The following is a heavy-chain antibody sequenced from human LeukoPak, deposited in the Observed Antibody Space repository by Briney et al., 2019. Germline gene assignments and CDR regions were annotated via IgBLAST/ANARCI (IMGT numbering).Heavy chain of an antibody. Sequence: SETLSLTCTVSGYSISSGYYWGWIRQPPGKGLEWIGSIYHSGSTYYNPSLKSRVTISVDTSKNQFSLKLSSVTAADTAVYYCARIQDDLIQDYWGQGTLVTVSS. D-gene: IGHD5-18*01. CDR2: IYHSGST. V-gene: IGHV4-38-2*02. CDR3: ARIQDDLIQDY. CDR1: GYSISSGYY. J-gene: IGHJ4*02.